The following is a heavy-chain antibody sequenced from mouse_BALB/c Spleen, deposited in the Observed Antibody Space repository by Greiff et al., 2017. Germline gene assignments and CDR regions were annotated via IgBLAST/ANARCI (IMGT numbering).Heavy chain of an antibody. D-gene: IGHD2-1*01. CDR2: ILPGSGST. Sequence: QVQLKESGAELMKPGASVKISCKATGYTFSSYWIEWVKQRPGHGLEWIGEILPGSGSTNNNEKFKGKATFTADTSSNTAYMQLSSLTSEDSAVYYCARNYGNYAVAYWGQGTLVTVSA. CDR3: ARNYGNYAVAY. CDR1: GYTFSSYW. J-gene: IGHJ3*01. V-gene: IGHV1-9*01.